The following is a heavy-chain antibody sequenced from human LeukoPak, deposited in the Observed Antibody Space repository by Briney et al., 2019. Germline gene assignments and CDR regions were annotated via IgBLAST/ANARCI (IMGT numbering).Heavy chain of an antibody. Sequence: SETLSLTCTVSGGSISTYYWSWVRQPPGKGLEWIGYIYYTGDTRSNPSLKSRVTLSVDTSKNQFSLRLTSVTAADTAVYYCARHQRGFCNGGDCPYYFDHWSQGTLVTVSS. CDR2: IYYTGDT. J-gene: IGHJ4*02. V-gene: IGHV4-59*08. CDR3: ARHQRGFCNGGDCPYYFDH. D-gene: IGHD2-8*02. CDR1: GGSISTYY.